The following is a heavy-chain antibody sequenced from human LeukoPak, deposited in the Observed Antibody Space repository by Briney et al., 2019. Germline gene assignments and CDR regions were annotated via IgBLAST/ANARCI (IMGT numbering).Heavy chain of an antibody. D-gene: IGHD3-10*01. V-gene: IGHV3-33*06. Sequence: GRSLRLSCAASGFTFSSYGMHWVRQAPGKGLEWVAVIWYDGSNKYYADSVKGRFTISRDNSKNTLYLQMNSLRAEDTAVYYCAKAGGGSGSYRFYYYYMDVWGKRTTVTVSS. CDR2: IWYDGSNK. J-gene: IGHJ6*03. CDR3: AKAGGGSGSYRFYYYYMDV. CDR1: GFTFSSYG.